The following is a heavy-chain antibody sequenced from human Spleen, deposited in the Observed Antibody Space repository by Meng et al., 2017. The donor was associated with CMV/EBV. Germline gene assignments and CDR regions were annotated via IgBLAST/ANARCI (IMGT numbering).Heavy chain of an antibody. CDR1: GFTFSSYA. J-gene: IGHJ4*02. Sequence: GGSLRLSCAASGFTFSSYAMSWVRQAPGKGLEWVAFIHFDGNNKHYANSVKGRFTISRDNSKNMLFVQMNSLRPEDTAVYYCAGDSGYSFDYWGQGTLVTVSS. V-gene: IGHV3-30*02. D-gene: IGHD5-18*01. CDR2: IHFDGNNK. CDR3: AGDSGYSFDY.